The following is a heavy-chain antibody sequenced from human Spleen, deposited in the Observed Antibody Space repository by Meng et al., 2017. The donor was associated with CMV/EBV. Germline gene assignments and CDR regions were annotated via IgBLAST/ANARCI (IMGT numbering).Heavy chain of an antibody. D-gene: IGHD6-13*01. Sequence: ASGYTCTSDYMHWVRQAPGQGLEWMGIINPSGGSTSYAQKFQGRVTMTRDTSTSTVYMELSSLRSEDTAVYYCATSLAAAVKGGFDPWGQGTLVTVSS. CDR1: GYTCTSDY. CDR3: ATSLAAAVKGGFDP. V-gene: IGHV1-46*01. J-gene: IGHJ5*02. CDR2: INPSGGST.